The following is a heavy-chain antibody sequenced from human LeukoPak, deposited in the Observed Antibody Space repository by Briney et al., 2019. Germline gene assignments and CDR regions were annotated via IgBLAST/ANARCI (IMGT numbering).Heavy chain of an antibody. Sequence: PSQTLSLTCAVSGGSISSGGYSWSWLRQPPGKGLEWIGYIYHSGSTYYNPSLKSRVTISVDRSKNQFSLKLSSVTAADTAVYYCARGGYYDSSGSYDYWGQGTLVTVSS. CDR2: IYHSGST. V-gene: IGHV4-30-2*01. D-gene: IGHD3-22*01. CDR3: ARGGYYDSSGSYDY. J-gene: IGHJ4*02. CDR1: GGSISSGGYS.